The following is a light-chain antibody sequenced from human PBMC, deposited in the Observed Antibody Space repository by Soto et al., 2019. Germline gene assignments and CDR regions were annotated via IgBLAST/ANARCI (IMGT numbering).Light chain of an antibody. V-gene: IGLV7-46*01. J-gene: IGLJ1*01. CDR2: DTR. Sequence: QAVVTQAPSLTVSPGVTVTLTCCSSTGTVTTYHFPYWFQQKPGQAPTALIFDTRNRHSWTPARFSGSLLGGKAALTLSGAEPEDEADYYCLLYYDTIRVFGGGTKVTVL. CDR3: LLYYDTIRV. CDR1: TGTVTTYHF.